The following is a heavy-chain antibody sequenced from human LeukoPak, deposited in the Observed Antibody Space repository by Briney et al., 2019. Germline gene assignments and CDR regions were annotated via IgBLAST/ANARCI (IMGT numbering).Heavy chain of an antibody. J-gene: IGHJ4*02. CDR3: ARGTVTMVDY. CDR1: GFTVSDHY. D-gene: IGHD3-10*01. V-gene: IGHV3-66*01. Sequence: PGGSLRLSCAASGFTVSDHYMSWVRQAPGRGLEWVSVIYSGGSTYYADSVKGRFTISRDNSKNTLFLQMNSLRAGDTAVYYCARGTVTMVDYWGQGTLVTVSS. CDR2: IYSGGST.